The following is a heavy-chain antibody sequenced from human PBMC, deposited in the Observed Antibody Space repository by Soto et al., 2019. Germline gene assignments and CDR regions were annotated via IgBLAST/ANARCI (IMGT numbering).Heavy chain of an antibody. D-gene: IGHD6-13*01. CDR1: GFSLSNARMG. CDR2: IFSNDEK. J-gene: IGHJ4*02. V-gene: IGHV2-26*01. CDR3: ARIGPGIAAAATLPFDY. Sequence: QVTLKESGPVLVKPTETLTLTCTVSGFSLSNARMGVSWIRQPPGKALEWLAHIFSNDEKSYSTSLKSRLTISKDTSKSQVVLTMTNMDPVDTATYYCARIGPGIAAAATLPFDYWGQGTLVTVSS.